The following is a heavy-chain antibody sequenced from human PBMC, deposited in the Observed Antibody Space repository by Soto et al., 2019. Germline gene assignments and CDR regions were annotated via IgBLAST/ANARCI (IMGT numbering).Heavy chain of an antibody. CDR2: IKSKTDGGTT. J-gene: IGHJ3*02. CDR3: TTTLDYGDYWAARGWENDAFDI. Sequence: GGSLRLSCAASGFTFSNAWMNWVRQAPGKGLEWVGRIKSKTDGGTTDYAAPVKGRFTISRDDSKNTLYLQMNSLKTEETAVYYCTTTLDYGDYWAARGWENDAFDIWGQGTMVTVSS. V-gene: IGHV3-15*07. CDR1: GFTFSNAW. D-gene: IGHD4-17*01.